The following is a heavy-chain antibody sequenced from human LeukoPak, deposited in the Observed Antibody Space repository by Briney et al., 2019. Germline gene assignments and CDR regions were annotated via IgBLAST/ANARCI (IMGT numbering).Heavy chain of an antibody. CDR3: ARAQGPSSYLDY. V-gene: IGHV4-39*07. D-gene: IGHD3-16*02. Sequence: SETLSLTCTVSGGSVDSRHYYWTWIRQSPGKGLEWIGSIYYTGNSYYNPSLKSRVTISLDTSESQFSLRLRSATAADTAVYYCARAQGPSSYLDYWGQGTLVTVSS. CDR2: IYYTGNS. J-gene: IGHJ4*02. CDR1: GGSVDSRHYY.